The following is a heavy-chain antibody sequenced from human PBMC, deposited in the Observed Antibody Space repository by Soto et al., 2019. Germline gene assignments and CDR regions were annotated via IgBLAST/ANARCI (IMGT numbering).Heavy chain of an antibody. V-gene: IGHV1-3*01. Sequence: QVQLVQSGAEVKKPGASVKVSCKASGYTFTSYAMQWVRQAPGQRLEWMGWINAGNGNTKYSQKFQGRVTITRDTPASTANMELSSLRSEETAVYYCARGPGGPDGPGDYWGQGTLVTVSS. CDR2: INAGNGNT. D-gene: IGHD2-15*01. CDR3: ARGPGGPDGPGDY. CDR1: GYTFTSYA. J-gene: IGHJ4*02.